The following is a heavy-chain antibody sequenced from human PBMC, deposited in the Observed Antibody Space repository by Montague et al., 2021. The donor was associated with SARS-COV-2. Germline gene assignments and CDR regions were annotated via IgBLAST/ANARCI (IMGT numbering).Heavy chain of an antibody. CDR3: ARGHLSVSMIVVVFTSASYYFDY. V-gene: IGHV4-34*01. CDR2: IKQSGST. Sequence: SETLSLTCAVYGGSFGDDHWSWIRQPPGKGLEWTGDIKQSGSTNYNPSLKSRGTISVDTSKNQFSLKLTSVTAADTAVYFCARGHLSVSMIVVVFTSASYYFDYWGQGAQVTVSS. J-gene: IGHJ4*02. D-gene: IGHD3-22*01. CDR1: GGSFGDDH.